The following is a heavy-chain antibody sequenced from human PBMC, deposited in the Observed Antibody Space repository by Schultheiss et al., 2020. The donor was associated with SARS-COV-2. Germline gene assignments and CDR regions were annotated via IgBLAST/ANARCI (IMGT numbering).Heavy chain of an antibody. CDR2: IYYSGST. CDR3: AREGDVVVPAAMRGGWFDP. CDR1: GGSISSYY. V-gene: IGHV4-59*06. Sequence: SETLSLTCTVSGGSISSYYWSWIRQHPGKGLEWIGYIYYSGSTYYNPSLKSRVTISVDTSKNQFSLKLSSVTAADTAVYYCAREGDVVVPAAMRGGWFDPWGQGTLVTVSS. J-gene: IGHJ5*02. D-gene: IGHD2-2*01.